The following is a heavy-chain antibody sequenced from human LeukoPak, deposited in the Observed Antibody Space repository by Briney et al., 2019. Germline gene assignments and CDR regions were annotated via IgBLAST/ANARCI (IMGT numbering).Heavy chain of an antibody. J-gene: IGHJ4*02. D-gene: IGHD2-21*02. V-gene: IGHV3-23*01. CDR1: GFTFSSYS. CDR3: AKVPHMVVVTAEDY. Sequence: GGSLRLSCAASGFTFSSYSMSWVRQAPGNGLEWVSAISGSGGSTYYADSVKGRFTISRDNSKNTLYLQMNSLRAEDTAVYYCAKVPHMVVVTAEDYWGQGTLVTVSS. CDR2: ISGSGGST.